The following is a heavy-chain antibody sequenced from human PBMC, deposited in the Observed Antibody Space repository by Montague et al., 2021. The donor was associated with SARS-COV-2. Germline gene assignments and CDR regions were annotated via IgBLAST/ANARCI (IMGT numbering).Heavy chain of an antibody. Sequence: CAISGDSVANHSATWEGLRHAPSRGLKWLGRTYYRNKWYNDYAVSLRCRVTINPDTSKNQFSLQLNSVTPEDTAIYYCTSGREGNYNVMDVWGQGTTVTVSS. J-gene: IGHJ6*02. D-gene: IGHD1-26*01. CDR3: TSGREGNYNVMDV. V-gene: IGHV6-1*01. CDR2: TYYRNKWYN. CDR1: GDSVANHSAT.